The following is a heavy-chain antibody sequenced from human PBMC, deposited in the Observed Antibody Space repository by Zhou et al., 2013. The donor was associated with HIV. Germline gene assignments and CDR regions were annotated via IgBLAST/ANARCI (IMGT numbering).Heavy chain of an antibody. V-gene: IGHV4-59*11. CDR2: IYYSGST. Sequence: QVQLQESGPGLVKPSETLSLTCTVSGGSISSHYWSWIRQPPGKGLEWIGYIYYSGSTNYNPSLKSRVTISVDTSKNQFSLKLSSVTAADTAVYYCARLVAARDYYYYIDVWGRGTTVTVSS. D-gene: IGHD6-13*01. CDR1: GGSISSHY. CDR3: ARLVAARDYYYYIDV. J-gene: IGHJ6*03.